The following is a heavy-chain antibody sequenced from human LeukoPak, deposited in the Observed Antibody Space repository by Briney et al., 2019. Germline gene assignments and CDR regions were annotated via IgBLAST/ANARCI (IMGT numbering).Heavy chain of an antibody. CDR3: ARDGVVPAAMILGAIGY. J-gene: IGHJ4*02. CDR2: IYHSGST. CDR1: GYSISSGYY. D-gene: IGHD2-2*01. Sequence: PSETLSLTCAVSGYSISSGYYWGWIRQPPGKGLEWIGSIYHSGSTYYNPSLKSRVTISVDTSKNQFSLKLSSVTAADTAVYYCARDGVVPAAMILGAIGYWGQGTLVTVSS. V-gene: IGHV4-38-2*02.